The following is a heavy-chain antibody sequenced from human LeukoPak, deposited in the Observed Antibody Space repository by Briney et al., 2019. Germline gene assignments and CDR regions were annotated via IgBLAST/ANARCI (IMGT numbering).Heavy chain of an antibody. V-gene: IGHV1-2*02. CDR1: GYTFTGYY. CDR3: ARAGDYYYYYGMDV. CDR2: INPNSGGT. Sequence: ASVNVSCTASGYTFTGYYMHWVRQAPGQGLEWMGWINPNSGGTNYAQKFQGRVTMTRDTSISTAYMELSRLRSDDTAVYYCARAGDYYYYYGMDVWGQGTTVTVSS. J-gene: IGHJ6*02.